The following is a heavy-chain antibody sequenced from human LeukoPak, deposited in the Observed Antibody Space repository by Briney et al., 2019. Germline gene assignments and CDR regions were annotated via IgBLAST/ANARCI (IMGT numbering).Heavy chain of an antibody. Sequence: PGGSLRLSCAASGFTFSSYAMSWVRQAPGKGLEWVSAISGSGGSRYYADSVKGRVTISRDNSKNTLYLQMNSLRAEDTAVYYCAKDPPTTYYYGSGSRNAGRYYGMDVWGQGTTVTVSS. CDR3: AKDPPTTYYYGSGSRNAGRYYGMDV. CDR2: ISGSGGSR. J-gene: IGHJ6*02. V-gene: IGHV3-23*01. D-gene: IGHD3-10*01. CDR1: GFTFSSYA.